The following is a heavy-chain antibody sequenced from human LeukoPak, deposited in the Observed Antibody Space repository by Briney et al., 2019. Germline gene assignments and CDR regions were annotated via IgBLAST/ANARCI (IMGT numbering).Heavy chain of an antibody. J-gene: IGHJ4*02. CDR1: GPSISSSSYY. V-gene: IGHV4-61*02. CDR2: IYASATT. CDR3: ARAGPSVIYSDFEY. Sequence: TTSQTLSLTCTVSGPSISSSSYYWTWIRQPGGKGLEWTGRIYASATTNFNLSLKPRVTISVDTSKHQFCVMLSSVTAADTAVYYCARAGPSVIYSDFEYWGEGTLVTVSS. D-gene: IGHD1-26*01.